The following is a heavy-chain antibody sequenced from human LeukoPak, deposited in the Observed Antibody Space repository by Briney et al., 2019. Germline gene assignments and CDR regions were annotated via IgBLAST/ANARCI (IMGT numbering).Heavy chain of an antibody. CDR3: ARGRNPPNWFDP. J-gene: IGHJ5*02. Sequence: SETLSLTCTVSGDSISRSSYHWGWIRKPPGKGLEWIGTFYYSGSTNYNPSLKSRVTISVDTSKNQFSLKLSSVTAADTAVYYCARGRNPPNWFDPWGQGTRVTVSS. CDR1: GDSISRSSYH. V-gene: IGHV4-39*07. CDR2: FYYSGST.